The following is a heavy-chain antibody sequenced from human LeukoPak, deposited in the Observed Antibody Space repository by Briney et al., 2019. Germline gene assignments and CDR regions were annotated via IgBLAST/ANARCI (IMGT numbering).Heavy chain of an antibody. D-gene: IGHD3-9*01. V-gene: IGHV3-21*01. CDR1: GFTFSSYS. Sequence: GGSLRLSCAASGFTFSSYSMNWVRQAPGKGLEWVSSISSSSSYIYYADSVKGRFTISRDNAKNSLYLQMNSLRAEDTAVYYCARDGGMRYFDWLSGDKAFDIWGQGTMVTVSS. CDR2: ISSSSSYI. CDR3: ARDGGMRYFDWLSGDKAFDI. J-gene: IGHJ3*02.